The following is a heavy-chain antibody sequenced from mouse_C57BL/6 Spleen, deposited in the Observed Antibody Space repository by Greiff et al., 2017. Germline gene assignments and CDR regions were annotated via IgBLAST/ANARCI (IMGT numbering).Heavy chain of an antibody. CDR1: GYTFTSHW. J-gene: IGHJ2*01. CDR2: IDPSDSYT. Sequence: QVQLKQPGAELVMPGASVKLSCKASGYTFTSHWMHWVKQRPGQGLEWIGEIDPSDSYTNYNQKFKGKSTLTVDKSSSTAYMQLSSLTSEDSAVYYCARLGPITTVVATPFDYWGQGTTLTVSS. V-gene: IGHV1-69*01. CDR3: ARLGPITTVVATPFDY. D-gene: IGHD1-1*01.